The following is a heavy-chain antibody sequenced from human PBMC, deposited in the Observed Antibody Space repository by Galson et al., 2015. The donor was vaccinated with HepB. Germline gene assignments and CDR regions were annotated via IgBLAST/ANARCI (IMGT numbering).Heavy chain of an antibody. CDR1: GGTFSSYA. CDR2: IIPIFGTA. V-gene: IGHV1-69*13. CDR3: ASSGYSGYDYGNYMDV. D-gene: IGHD5-12*01. Sequence: SVKVSCKASGGTFSSYAISWVRQAPGQGLEWVGGIIPIFGTANYAQKFQGRVTITADESTSTAYMELSSLRSEDTAVYYCASSGYSGYDYGNYMDVWGKGTPVTVSS. J-gene: IGHJ6*03.